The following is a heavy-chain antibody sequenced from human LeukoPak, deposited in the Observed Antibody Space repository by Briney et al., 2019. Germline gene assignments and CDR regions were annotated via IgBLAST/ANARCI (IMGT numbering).Heavy chain of an antibody. CDR2: ISRSGSTK. J-gene: IGHJ6*03. CDR3: AKDKGRYYYYYMDV. Sequence: GGSLRLSCAASGFTFSDYNMRWIRQAPGKGLEWVSSISRSGSTKYYADSVKGRFTISRDNAKNSLYLQMNSLRAEDMALYYCAKDKGRYYYYYMDVWGKGTTVTVSS. V-gene: IGHV3-11*01. CDR1: GFTFSDYN.